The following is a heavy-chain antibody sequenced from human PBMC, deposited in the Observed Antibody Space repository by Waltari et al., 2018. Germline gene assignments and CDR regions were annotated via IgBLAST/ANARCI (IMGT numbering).Heavy chain of an antibody. CDR3: VRVGAATNYFTF. Sequence: EVRLVESGGGLVQPGGSLRLSFATSGFTFSDDWMSWVRQPPGKGLEWVDNIKRDGNDIYSADSVKGRFTISRDNAMSALYLQMNDLRPGDTGLYYCVRVGAATNYFTFWGPGTMVTVSS. D-gene: IGHD1-26*01. V-gene: IGHV3-7*01. J-gene: IGHJ4*02. CDR1: GFTFSDDW. CDR2: IKRDGNDI.